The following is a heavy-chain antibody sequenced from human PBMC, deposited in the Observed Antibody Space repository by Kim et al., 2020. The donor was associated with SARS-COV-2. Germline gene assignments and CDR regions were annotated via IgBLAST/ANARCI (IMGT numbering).Heavy chain of an antibody. Sequence: KARFTISRDNSKNTLYLQMNSLGAEDPAVYYCARDGETYYYDSSGYYGDYWGQGTLVTVSS. CDR3: ARDGETYYYDSSGYYGDY. J-gene: IGHJ4*02. V-gene: IGHV3-30*01. D-gene: IGHD3-22*01.